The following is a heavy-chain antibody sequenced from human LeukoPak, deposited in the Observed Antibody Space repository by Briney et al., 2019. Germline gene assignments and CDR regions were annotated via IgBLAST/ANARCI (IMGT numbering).Heavy chain of an antibody. V-gene: IGHV3-23*01. D-gene: IGHD2-15*01. Sequence: QPGGSLRLSCAASGFTFGSYAMAWVRQAPGKGLEWVSTIRSSGGSTFYAKSVKGRFTISRDNSMNTLYLQMNSLRAEDTAVYYCTKDWVIEVVMPAQDYWGQGTLVTVSS. CDR2: IRSSGGST. CDR1: GFTFGSYA. CDR3: TKDWVIEVVMPAQDY. J-gene: IGHJ4*02.